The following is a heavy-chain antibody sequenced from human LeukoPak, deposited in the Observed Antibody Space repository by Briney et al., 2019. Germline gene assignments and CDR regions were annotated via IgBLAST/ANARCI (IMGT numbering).Heavy chain of an antibody. CDR1: GFSLSTSGVG. J-gene: IGHJ5*02. Sequence: SGPTLVKPTQTLTLTCTFPGFSLSTSGVGVGWIRQPPGKALEWLALIYWDDDKRYSPSLKSRLTITKDTSKNQVVLTMTNMDPVDTATYYCAHSPPLLYCSGGSCYSDWFDPWGQGTLVTVSS. V-gene: IGHV2-5*02. CDR2: IYWDDDK. D-gene: IGHD2-15*01. CDR3: AHSPPLLYCSGGSCYSDWFDP.